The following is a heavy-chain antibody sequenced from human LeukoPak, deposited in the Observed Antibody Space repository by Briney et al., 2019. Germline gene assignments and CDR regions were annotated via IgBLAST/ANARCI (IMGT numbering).Heavy chain of an antibody. D-gene: IGHD1-26*01. CDR1: GFTFSGSA. J-gene: IGHJ6*04. CDR2: IRSKANSYAT. V-gene: IGHV3-73*01. CDR3: TSLIVGAAGLDV. Sequence: GGSLKLSCAASGFTFSGSAMHWVRQASGKGLERVGRIRSKANSYATAYAASVKGRFTISRDDSKNTAYLQMNSLKTEDTAVYYCTSLIVGAAGLDVWGKGTTVTISS.